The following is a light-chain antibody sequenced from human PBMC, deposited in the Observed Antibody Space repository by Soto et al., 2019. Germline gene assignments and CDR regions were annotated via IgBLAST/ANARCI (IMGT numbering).Light chain of an antibody. V-gene: IGLV1-47*01. J-gene: IGLJ3*02. Sequence: QSVLTQPPSASGTPGQRVTISCSGSSSNIGSNYVYWYQQLPGTAPKLLIYRNNQRPSGVPDRFSGSKSGTSASLAISGLRSEDEADYYCAAWDDSLNPWVFGGGTQLTVL. CDR3: AAWDDSLNPWV. CDR2: RNN. CDR1: SSNIGSNY.